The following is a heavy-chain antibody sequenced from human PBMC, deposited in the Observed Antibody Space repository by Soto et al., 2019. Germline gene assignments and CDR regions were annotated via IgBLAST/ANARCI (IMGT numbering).Heavy chain of an antibody. V-gene: IGHV4-34*01. Sequence: QVQLQQWGAGLLKPSETLSLNCAVYGGSFSGYCWSWIRQPPGKGLEWIGEINDSGGTNYNPSLKSRVSISGDTSKNQFSRNRSSVTAADTAVHHCARGRKAYSSSWYVDWGQGTLVTVAS. CDR3: ARGRKAYSSSWYVD. CDR1: GGSFSGYC. J-gene: IGHJ4*02. D-gene: IGHD6-13*01. CDR2: INDSGGT.